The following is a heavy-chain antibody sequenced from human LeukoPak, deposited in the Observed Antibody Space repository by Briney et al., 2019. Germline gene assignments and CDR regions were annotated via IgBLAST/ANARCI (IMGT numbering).Heavy chain of an antibody. V-gene: IGHV1-18*01. CDR1: GYTFTSYG. J-gene: IGHJ4*02. Sequence: ASVKVSCKASGYTFTSYGISWVRQAPGQGLEWMGWISAYNGNTNYAQKLQGRVTMTTDTSTSTAYMELRSLRSDDTAVYYCARDSSIDWVYSSRTNLDYWGQGTLVTVSS. CDR2: ISAYNGNT. CDR3: ARDSSIDWVYSSRTNLDY. D-gene: IGHD2-2*01.